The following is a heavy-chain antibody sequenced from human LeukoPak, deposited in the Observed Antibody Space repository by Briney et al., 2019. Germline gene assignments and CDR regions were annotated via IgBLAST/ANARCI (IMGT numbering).Heavy chain of an antibody. CDR1: GGSITDSDYY. CDR3: ARDRGLIVGAKGGYYYYGMDV. CDR2: IYYSGST. Sequence: SETLSLTCTVSGGSITDSDYYWGWIRQPPGKGLEWIGYIYYSGSTNYNPSLKSRVTISVDTSKNQFSLKLSSVTAADTAVYYCARDRGLIVGAKGGYYYYGMDVWGQGTTVTVSS. V-gene: IGHV4-61*08. D-gene: IGHD1-26*01. J-gene: IGHJ6*02.